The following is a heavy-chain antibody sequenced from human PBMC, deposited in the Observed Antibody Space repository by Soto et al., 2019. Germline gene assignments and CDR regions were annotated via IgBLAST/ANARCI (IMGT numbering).Heavy chain of an antibody. CDR3: AIPARGYYYGMDV. CDR2: IDPSDSYT. CDR1: GYSFTSYW. D-gene: IGHD3-10*01. Sequence: GESLKISCKGSGYSFTSYWISRVRQMPGKGLEWMGRIDPSDSYTNYSPSFQGHVTISADKSISTAYLQWSSLKASDTAMYYCAIPARGYYYGMDVWGQGTTVTVSS. V-gene: IGHV5-10-1*01. J-gene: IGHJ6*02.